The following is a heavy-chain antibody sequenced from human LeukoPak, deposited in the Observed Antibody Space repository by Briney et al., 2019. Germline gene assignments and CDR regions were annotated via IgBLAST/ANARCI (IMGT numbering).Heavy chain of an antibody. CDR1: GYTFTGYY. D-gene: IGHD4-23*01. CDR3: ARADYGGNSELDY. J-gene: IGHJ4*02. V-gene: IGHV1-2*02. Sequence: ASVTVSFKASGYTFTGYYMHWVRQAPGQGLEWMGWINPNSGGTNYAQKFQGRVTMTRDTSISTAYMELSRLRSDDTAVYYCARADYGGNSELDYWGQGTLVTVSS. CDR2: INPNSGGT.